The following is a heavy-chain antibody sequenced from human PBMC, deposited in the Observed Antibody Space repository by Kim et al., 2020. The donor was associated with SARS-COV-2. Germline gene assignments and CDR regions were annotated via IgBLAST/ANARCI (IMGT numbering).Heavy chain of an antibody. CDR2: IYTSGST. J-gene: IGHJ6*02. V-gene: IGHV4-4*07. D-gene: IGHD6-19*01. Sequence: SETLSLTCTVSGGSISSYYWNWIRQPAGKGLEWIGRIYTSGSTNYNPSLKSRVTMSVDTSKNQFSLKLSSVTAADTAVYYCARDPGSEYSSGWYYYRYAMDVWGQGTTVTVSS. CDR3: ARDPGSEYSSGWYYYRYAMDV. CDR1: GGSISSYY.